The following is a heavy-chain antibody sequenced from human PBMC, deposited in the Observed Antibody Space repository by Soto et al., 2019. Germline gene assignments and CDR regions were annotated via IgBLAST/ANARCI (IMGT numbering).Heavy chain of an antibody. CDR3: ARDFGESDRMDV. CDR1: GYTFTSYD. Sequence: QVQLVQSGAEVKKPGASVKVSCKASGYTFTSYDINWVRQATGQGLEWMGWMNPNSGNKGYAQKVQGRDSMTRINAIGAAYKELSSLRSGGTAVYYSARDFGESDRMDVWGQGTTVTVSS. D-gene: IGHD3-10*01. V-gene: IGHV1-8*01. J-gene: IGHJ6*02. CDR2: MNPNSGNK.